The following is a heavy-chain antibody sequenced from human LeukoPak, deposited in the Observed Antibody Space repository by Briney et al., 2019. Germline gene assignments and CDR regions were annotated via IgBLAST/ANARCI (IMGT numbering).Heavy chain of an antibody. V-gene: IGHV4-59*11. CDR2: SFYSGST. Sequence: SETLSLTCTVSGASINSHYWSWFRQSPGKGLEWIGHSFYSGSTNYSPSLRSRVTISVDRPNNKFSLRLRSVAAADTAIYYCARGTGNWNFGVWGRGSLIIVSS. CDR1: GASINSHY. CDR3: ARGTGNWNFGV. D-gene: IGHD1-7*01. J-gene: IGHJ4*02.